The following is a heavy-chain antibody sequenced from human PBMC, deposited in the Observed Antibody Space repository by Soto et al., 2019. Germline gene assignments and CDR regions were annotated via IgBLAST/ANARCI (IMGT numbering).Heavy chain of an antibody. V-gene: IGHV3-23*01. CDR3: AKVALQSSSSACYFVF. Sequence: GSLRLSCLASGFTFSSHPMTWVRQAPGKGLEWVSTISGSGGSPHCADSVKGRFTISRDNSKNTLYLQMNSLSAEDSAVYYCAKVALQSSSSACYFVFCGQGALVTGSS. CDR2: ISGSGGSP. CDR1: GFTFSSHP. J-gene: IGHJ4*02. D-gene: IGHD6-13*01.